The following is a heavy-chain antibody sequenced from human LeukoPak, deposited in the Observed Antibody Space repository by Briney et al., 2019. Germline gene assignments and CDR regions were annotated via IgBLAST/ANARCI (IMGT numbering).Heavy chain of an antibody. CDR1: GGSISSGGSY. Sequence: PSGTLSLTCTVSGGSISSGGSYWSWIRQPPGKGLEWIGYIYYSGSTYYNPSLKSRVTISVDTSKNQFSLKLSSVTAADTAVYYCARVIFTRTDLAWLDYWGQGTLVTVSS. CDR2: IYYSGST. J-gene: IGHJ4*02. V-gene: IGHV4-31*03. D-gene: IGHD1-14*01. CDR3: ARVIFTRTDLAWLDY.